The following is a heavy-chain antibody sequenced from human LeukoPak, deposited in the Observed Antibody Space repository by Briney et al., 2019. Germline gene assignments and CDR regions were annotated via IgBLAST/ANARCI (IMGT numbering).Heavy chain of an antibody. CDR1: RFTFSSYG. D-gene: IGHD3-3*01. CDR2: IRYDGSNK. V-gene: IGHV3-30*02. Sequence: GGSLRLSCAASRFTFSSYGMHWVRQAPGKGLEWVAFIRYDGSNKYYADSVKGRFTISRDNSKNTLYLQMNSLRAEDTAVYYCAREAIRFLEWLSEDTYYYYMDVWGKGTTVTVSS. CDR3: AREAIRFLEWLSEDTYYYYMDV. J-gene: IGHJ6*03.